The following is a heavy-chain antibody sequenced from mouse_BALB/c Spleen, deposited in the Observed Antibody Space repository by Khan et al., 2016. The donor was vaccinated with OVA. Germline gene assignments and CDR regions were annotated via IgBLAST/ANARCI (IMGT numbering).Heavy chain of an antibody. CDR3: ARSGYDFCAY. J-gene: IGHJ3*01. Sequence: QMQLEESGAELVRPGSSVKISCKASGYVFSSYWMNWVKQRPGQGLEWIGQIYPGDGDTKYNGKFKGKVTLTADKSSSTAYMQISSLTSEDSAVYFCARSGYDFCAYWGQGTLVTVSA. CDR2: IYPGDGDT. D-gene: IGHD2-14*01. CDR1: GYVFSSYW. V-gene: IGHV1-80*01.